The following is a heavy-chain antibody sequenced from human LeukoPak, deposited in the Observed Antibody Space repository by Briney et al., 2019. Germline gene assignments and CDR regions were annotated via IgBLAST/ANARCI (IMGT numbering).Heavy chain of an antibody. J-gene: IGHJ4*02. CDR1: GFTFSSYW. D-gene: IGHD3-10*01. Sequence: GGSLRLSCAASGFTFSSYWMSWVRQAPGKGLEWVANIKQDESEKYYVHSVEGRFTISRDHAKNSLYLQMNSLRAEDTGVYYCARDVPFGESCDYWGQGTLVSVSS. V-gene: IGHV3-7*04. CDR3: ARDVPFGESCDY. CDR2: IKQDESEK.